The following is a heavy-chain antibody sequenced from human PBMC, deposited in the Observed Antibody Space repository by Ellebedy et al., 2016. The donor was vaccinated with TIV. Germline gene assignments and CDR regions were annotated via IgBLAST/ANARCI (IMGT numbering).Heavy chain of an antibody. Sequence: GESLKISCAASGFTVSSNYMSWVRQAPGKGLEWVSVIYSGGSTFYADSVKGRFTISRDNSKNTLYLQMNSLRAEDTAVYYCETRDYDLWSGVSYYYYMDVWGKGTTVTVSS. CDR1: GFTVSSNY. CDR3: ETRDYDLWSGVSYYYYMDV. V-gene: IGHV3-53*01. CDR2: IYSGGST. D-gene: IGHD3-3*01. J-gene: IGHJ6*03.